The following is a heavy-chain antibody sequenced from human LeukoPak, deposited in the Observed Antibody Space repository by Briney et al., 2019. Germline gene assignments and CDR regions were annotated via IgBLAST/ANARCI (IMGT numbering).Heavy chain of an antibody. CDR3: VKSGTWADFDS. CDR1: GFTFSSYG. Sequence: PGGSLRLSCSASGFTFSSYGMHWVRQAPGKGLEYVSGISNKGGSTYCADSVKGRFTISRDNSKNTLHLQMSSLRADDTAVYYCVKSGTWADFDSWGQGTLVTVSS. V-gene: IGHV3-64D*09. J-gene: IGHJ4*02. CDR2: ISNKGGST. D-gene: IGHD1-26*01.